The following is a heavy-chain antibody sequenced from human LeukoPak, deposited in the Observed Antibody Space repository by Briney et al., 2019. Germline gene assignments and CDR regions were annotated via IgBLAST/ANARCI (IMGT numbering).Heavy chain of an antibody. CDR1: GGSVSSPGYY. Sequence: PSQTLSLTCTVSGGSVSSPGYYWTWIRQHPGKGLEWIGYIYYSGSTNYNPSLKSRVTISVDTSKNQFSLKLSSVTAADTAVYYCARGSRSYYRDWGMGYFDYWGQGTLVTVSS. CDR3: ARGSRSYYRDWGMGYFDY. CDR2: IYYSGST. V-gene: IGHV4-61*08. J-gene: IGHJ4*02. D-gene: IGHD1-26*01.